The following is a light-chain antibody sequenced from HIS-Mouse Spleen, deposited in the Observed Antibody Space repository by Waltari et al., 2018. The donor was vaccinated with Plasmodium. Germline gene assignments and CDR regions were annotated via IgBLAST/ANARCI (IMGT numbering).Light chain of an antibody. J-gene: IGKJ1*01. CDR1: QSISSY. V-gene: IGKV1-39*01. CDR3: QQRYSTWT. Sequence: DIQMTQSPSSLSASVGDRVTITCRASQSISSYLNWYQQKPGKAPKLLSYAAASLQSGVPSRFSGSGSGTDFILTISSLQPEAFATYYCQQRYSTWTFGQGTKVEIK. CDR2: AAA.